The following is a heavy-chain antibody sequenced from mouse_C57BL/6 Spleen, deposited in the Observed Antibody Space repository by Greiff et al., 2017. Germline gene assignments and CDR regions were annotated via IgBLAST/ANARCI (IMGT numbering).Heavy chain of an antibody. CDR3: ARYGSSSFDY. CDR2: INYDGSST. CDR1: GFTFSDYY. Sequence: EVQRVESEGGLVQPGSSMKLSCTASGFTFSDYYMAWVRQVPEKGLEWVANINYDGSSTYYLDSLKSRFIISRDNAKNILYLQMSSLKSEDTATYYCARYGSSSFDYWGQGTTLTVSS. V-gene: IGHV5-16*01. D-gene: IGHD1-1*01. J-gene: IGHJ2*01.